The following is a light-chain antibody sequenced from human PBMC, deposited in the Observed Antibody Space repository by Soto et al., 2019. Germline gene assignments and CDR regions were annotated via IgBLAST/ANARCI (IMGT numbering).Light chain of an antibody. CDR2: DGS. CDR3: QQYGISPT. Sequence: EIVLTQSPGTLSLSPGERATLSCRSSHSVSSNYLAWYQQKPGQAPRLRIYDGSSRATGIPDRFRGSGSGTDFTLTISRLEPGDFAVYYCQQYGISPTFGQGTKVEIK. CDR1: HSVSSNY. V-gene: IGKV3-20*01. J-gene: IGKJ1*01.